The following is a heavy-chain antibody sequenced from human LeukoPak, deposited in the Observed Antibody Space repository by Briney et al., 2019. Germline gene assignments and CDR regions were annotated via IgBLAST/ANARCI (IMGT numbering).Heavy chain of an antibody. CDR3: VRDHDY. J-gene: IGHJ4*02. CDR2: ISGSGDST. V-gene: IGHV3-23*01. CDR1: GFTFDTYA. Sequence: GESLRLSCAASGFTFDTYAMSWVRQAPGKGLEWVSVISGSGDSTEYADSVKGRFTISRDNSRNTLYLQMNSLRVEDTAVYYCVRDHDYWGQGTLVTVSS.